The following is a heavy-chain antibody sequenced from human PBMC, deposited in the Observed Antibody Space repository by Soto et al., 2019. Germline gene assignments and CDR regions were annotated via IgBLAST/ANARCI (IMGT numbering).Heavy chain of an antibody. CDR2: INSDGSST. Sequence: GGSLRLSCAVSGSTFSNDWMHWVRQAPGKGLVWVSHINSDGSSTNYADFVKGRFTIARDNAKNTVYLQMSSLRAEDTAVYYCARDRSYSLDVWGQGTTVTVS. CDR3: ARDRSYSLDV. CDR1: GSTFSNDW. V-gene: IGHV3-74*01. J-gene: IGHJ6*02.